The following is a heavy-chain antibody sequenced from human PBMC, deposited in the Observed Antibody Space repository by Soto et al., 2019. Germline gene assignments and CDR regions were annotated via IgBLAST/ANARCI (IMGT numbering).Heavy chain of an antibody. D-gene: IGHD2-2*01. CDR1: GDTVSSNSAA. CDR2: TYYRSKWFG. V-gene: IGHV6-1*01. J-gene: IGHJ4*02. Sequence: PSQTLSLTCAISGDTVSSNSAAWNWIRQSPSRGLEWLGRTYYRSKWFGDYTVSVKSRITISPDTTKNQFSLQLNSVTPEDTAVYYCARDLGALGYCTTTSCQGPFDYWGQGTLVTSPQ. CDR3: ARDLGALGYCTTTSCQGPFDY.